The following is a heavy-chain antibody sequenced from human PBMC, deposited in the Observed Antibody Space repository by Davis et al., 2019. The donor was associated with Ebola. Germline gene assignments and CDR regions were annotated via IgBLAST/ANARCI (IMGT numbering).Heavy chain of an antibody. CDR1: GGSVSSGSYY. CDR2: IHYSGSS. Sequence: MPSETLSLTCTVSGGSVSSGSYYWSWIRQPPGKGLEYIGYIHYSGSSDYNASLESRVTISVDTSKNQFSLKLSSVTSADTAVYYCARGLRPFDYWGQGALVTVSS. J-gene: IGHJ4*02. CDR3: ARGLRPFDY. V-gene: IGHV4-61*01.